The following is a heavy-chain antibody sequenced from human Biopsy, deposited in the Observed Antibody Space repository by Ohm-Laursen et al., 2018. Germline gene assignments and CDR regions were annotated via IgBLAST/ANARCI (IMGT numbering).Heavy chain of an antibody. CDR3: ASAGYNPDWNFDL. CDR2: IYPGGST. CDR1: GGDINNYY. V-gene: IGHV4-4*07. Sequence: GTLSLTCNVSGGDINNYYWSWIRQPAGKGLEWIGRIYPGGSTNYNPSLKSRVTMSVNTSKKQFPLRLSSVTAADTAVYYCASAGYNPDWNFDLWGRGTRVTVSS. J-gene: IGHJ2*01. D-gene: IGHD5-24*01.